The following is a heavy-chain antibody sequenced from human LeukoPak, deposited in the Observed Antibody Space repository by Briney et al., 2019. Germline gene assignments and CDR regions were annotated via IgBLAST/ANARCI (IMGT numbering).Heavy chain of an antibody. CDR3: ARMSGAVAGY. CDR1: GFTFSSYS. Sequence: GVSLRLSCAASGFTFSSYSMNWVRQAPGKGLEWCSSISSSSSYIYYTYSVKVRFTISRDNAKTSLYLQMNGLRAEDTAVYYCARMSGAVAGYWGQGTLVTVSS. V-gene: IGHV3-21*01. CDR2: ISSSSSYI. D-gene: IGHD6-19*01. J-gene: IGHJ4*02.